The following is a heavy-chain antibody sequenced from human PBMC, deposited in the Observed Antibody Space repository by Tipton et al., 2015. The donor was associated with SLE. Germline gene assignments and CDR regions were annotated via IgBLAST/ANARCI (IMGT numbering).Heavy chain of an antibody. D-gene: IGHD2-15*01. Sequence: SLRLSCAASGFTFSSYEMNWVRQAPGKGLEWVSYISSSGSTIYYADSVKGRFTISRDNAKNSLYLQMNSLRAEDTAVYYCACVLVAATHGFDNWGQGTMVTVSS. J-gene: IGHJ3*02. V-gene: IGHV3-48*03. CDR2: ISSSGSTI. CDR1: GFTFSSYE. CDR3: ACVLVAATHGFDN.